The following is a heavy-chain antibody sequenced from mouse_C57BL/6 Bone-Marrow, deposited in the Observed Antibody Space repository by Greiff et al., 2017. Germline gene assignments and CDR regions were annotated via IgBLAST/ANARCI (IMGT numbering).Heavy chain of an antibody. CDR2: INPNYGTT. V-gene: IGHV1-39*01. CDR1: GYSFTDYN. D-gene: IGHD2-4*01. J-gene: IGHJ4*01. CDR3: ARGYDYDYAMDY. Sequence: VHVKQSGPELVKPGASVKISCKASGYSFTDYNMNWVKQSNGKSLEWMGVINPNYGTTSYNQKFKGKATLTVEQSSSTAYMQLNSLTSEDSAVYYCARGYDYDYAMDYWGQGTSVTVSS.